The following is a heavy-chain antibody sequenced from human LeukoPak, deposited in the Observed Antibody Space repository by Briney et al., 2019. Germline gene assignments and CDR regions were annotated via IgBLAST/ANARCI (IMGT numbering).Heavy chain of an antibody. CDR3: ARGGTGHSPQPGLTFDN. Sequence: SETLSLTCTVSGGSVSSGSYYWSWIRQPPGKGLEWIGYIYYSGSTNYNPSLKSRVTISVDTSKDQFSLKLSSVTAADPAVYYCARGGTGHSPQPGLTFDNWGQETLVTVSS. D-gene: IGHD3/OR15-3a*01. CDR2: IYYSGST. CDR1: GGSVSSGSYY. J-gene: IGHJ4*02. V-gene: IGHV4-61*01.